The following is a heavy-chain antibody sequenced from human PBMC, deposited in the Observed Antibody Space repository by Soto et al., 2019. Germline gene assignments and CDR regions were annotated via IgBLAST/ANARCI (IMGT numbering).Heavy chain of an antibody. CDR2: ISYDGSNK. Sequence: GGSLRLSCAASGFTFSSYAMHWVRQAPGKGLEWVAVISYDGSNKYYADSVKGRFTISRDNSKNTLYLQMNSLRAEDTAVYYCAKNRDYYDSRDPGPDAFDIWGQGTMVTV. V-gene: IGHV3-30-3*01. J-gene: IGHJ3*02. D-gene: IGHD3-22*01. CDR1: GFTFSSYA. CDR3: AKNRDYYDSRDPGPDAFDI.